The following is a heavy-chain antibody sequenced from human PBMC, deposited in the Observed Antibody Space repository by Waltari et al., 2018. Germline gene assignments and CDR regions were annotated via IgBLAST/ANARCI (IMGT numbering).Heavy chain of an antibody. J-gene: IGHJ4*02. CDR1: GGSFSGYY. CDR3: ARGPPEGLEYSSSPTPRSLDY. D-gene: IGHD6-6*01. CDR2: INHSGST. V-gene: IGHV4-34*01. Sequence: QVQLQQWGAGLLKPSETLSLTCAVYGGSFSGYYWSWIRQPPGKGLEWIGEINHSGSTNDNPSLKSRVTISVDTSKNQFSLKLSSVTAADTAVYYCARGPPEGLEYSSSPTPRSLDYWGQGTLVTVSS.